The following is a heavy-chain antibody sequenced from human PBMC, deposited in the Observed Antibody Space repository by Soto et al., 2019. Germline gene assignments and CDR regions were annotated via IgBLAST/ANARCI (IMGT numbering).Heavy chain of an antibody. CDR1: GFTFSDYY. V-gene: IGHV3-11*06. Sequence: PGGSLRLSCAASGFTFSDYYMSWIRQAPGKGLEWVSYIGSSSSYTNYADSVKGRFTISRDNAKNSLYLQMNSLRAEDTAVYYCARGHYGGNSGDHWGQGTLVTVSS. D-gene: IGHD4-17*01. J-gene: IGHJ4*02. CDR2: IGSSSSYT. CDR3: ARGHYGGNSGDH.